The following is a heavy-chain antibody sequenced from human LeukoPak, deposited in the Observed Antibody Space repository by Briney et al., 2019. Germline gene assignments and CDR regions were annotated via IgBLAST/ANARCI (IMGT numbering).Heavy chain of an antibody. CDR3: ARDRGYCSGGSCFNWFDP. Sequence: SETLSLTCTVSGGSISSSTYYWGWIRQPPGKGLEWIGTIHYSGSTYYNPSLKSRVTISVDTSKNQFSLKLSSVTAADTAVYYCARDRGYCSGGSCFNWFDPWGQGTLVTVSS. J-gene: IGHJ5*02. CDR2: IHYSGST. CDR1: GGSISSSTYY. V-gene: IGHV4-39*02. D-gene: IGHD2-15*01.